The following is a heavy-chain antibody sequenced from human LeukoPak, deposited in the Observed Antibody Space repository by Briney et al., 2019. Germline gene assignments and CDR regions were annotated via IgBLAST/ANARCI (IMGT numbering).Heavy chain of an antibody. CDR2: IYYSGST. CDR1: GGSISNYY. CDR3: ARNLGYCSSTSCSARFDP. V-gene: IGHV4-59*01. Sequence: PSETLSLTCTVSGGSISNYYWSWIRQPPGKGLEWIGYIYYSGSTNYNPSLKSRVTISVVTSKNQFSLKLSSVSAADTAVYYCARNLGYCSSTSCSARFDPWGQGTLVTVSS. D-gene: IGHD2-2*01. J-gene: IGHJ5*02.